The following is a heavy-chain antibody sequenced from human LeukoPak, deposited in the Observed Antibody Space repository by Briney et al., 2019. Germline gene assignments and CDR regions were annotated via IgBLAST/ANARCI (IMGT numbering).Heavy chain of an antibody. D-gene: IGHD2-2*02. CDR3: ARETSVSCYKDY. Sequence: SETLSLTCAVSGYSISSGYYWGWIRQPPGKGLEWIGSFYHNGNTYYNPSLKGRVTISVDTSKNQFSLKLSSVTAADTAVYYCARETSVSCYKDYWGQGTLVTVSS. J-gene: IGHJ4*02. V-gene: IGHV4-38-2*02. CDR1: GYSISSGYY. CDR2: FYHNGNT.